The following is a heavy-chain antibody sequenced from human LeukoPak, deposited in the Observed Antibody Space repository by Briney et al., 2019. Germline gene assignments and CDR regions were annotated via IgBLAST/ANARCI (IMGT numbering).Heavy chain of an antibody. CDR2: IRYDGTNK. J-gene: IGHJ4*02. V-gene: IGHV3-30*02. CDR3: AKKSRGVWYDSSGYLDY. CDR1: GFTFRSYG. D-gene: IGHD3-22*01. Sequence: GGSLRLSCAASGFTFRSYGMHWVRQAPGKGLEWVAIIRYDGTNKYYAVSVKGRFTISRDNSKNTLYLQMNSLRAEDTAVYYCAKKSRGVWYDSSGYLDYWGQGTLVTVSS.